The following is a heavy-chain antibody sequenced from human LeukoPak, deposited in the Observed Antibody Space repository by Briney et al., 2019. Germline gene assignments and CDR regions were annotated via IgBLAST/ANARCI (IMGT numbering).Heavy chain of an antibody. J-gene: IGHJ4*02. D-gene: IGHD1-26*01. CDR3: AKIVGATNEVFDY. CDR2: TNPNSGGT. Sequence: GASVKVSCKASGYTFTGYYMHWVRQAPGRGLEWMGRTNPNSGGTNYAQKFQGRVTMTRDTSISTAYMELSRLRSDDTAVYYCAKIVGATNEVFDYWGQGTLVTVSS. V-gene: IGHV1-2*06. CDR1: GYTFTGYY.